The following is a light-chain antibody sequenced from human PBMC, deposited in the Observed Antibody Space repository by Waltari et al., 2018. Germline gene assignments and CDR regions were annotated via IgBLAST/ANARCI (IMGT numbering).Light chain of an antibody. J-gene: IGKJ2*01. CDR1: QSVLYSSNNRKY. CDR3: QEYAFIPPN. V-gene: IGKV4-1*01. Sequence: DTVVIQSPDSLAVSLGERATINCKSSQSVLYSSNNRKYLAWYQQKPRPPPRLLIYWASNRESGVPEPISGRRSGKEFNLVINSLQAEDVGVYYCQEYAFIPPNFCPGTKLEIK. CDR2: WAS.